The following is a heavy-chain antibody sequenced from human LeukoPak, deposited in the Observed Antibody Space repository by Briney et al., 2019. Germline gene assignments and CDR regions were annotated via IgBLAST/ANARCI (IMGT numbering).Heavy chain of an antibody. CDR3: ARAEGEMDSFGFDY. Sequence: GESRKISCNGSGYTFTSYWIGWVRQMPGKGLEWMGIIYPGDSDTRYSPSFQGQVTISAVKSISTAYLQWSSLKASDTAMYYCARAEGEMDSFGFDYWGQGTLVTVSS. CDR2: IYPGDSDT. V-gene: IGHV5-51*01. D-gene: IGHD5-24*01. J-gene: IGHJ4*02. CDR1: GYTFTSYW.